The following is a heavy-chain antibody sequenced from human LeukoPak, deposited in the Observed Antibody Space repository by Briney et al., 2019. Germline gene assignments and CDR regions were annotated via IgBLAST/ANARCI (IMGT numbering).Heavy chain of an antibody. CDR2: IRYDGSNK. Sequence: GGSLRLSCAASGFTFSSYDIHWVRQAPGKGLEWVAFIRYDGSNKYYADSVRGRFTISRDNSKNTLYLQMNSLRAEDTAVYFCAKDRCSNGIGCLYYYMDVWGKGTTVTISS. CDR3: AKDRCSNGIGCLYYYMDV. V-gene: IGHV3-30*02. D-gene: IGHD2-2*01. CDR1: GFTFSSYD. J-gene: IGHJ6*03.